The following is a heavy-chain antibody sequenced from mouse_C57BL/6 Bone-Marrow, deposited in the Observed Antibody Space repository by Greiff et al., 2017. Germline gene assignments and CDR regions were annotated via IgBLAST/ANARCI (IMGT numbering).Heavy chain of an antibody. Sequence: QVQLQQPGAELVRPGTSVKLSCKASGYTFTSYWMHWVKQRPGQGLEWIGVIDPSDSYTNYNQKFKGKATLTVDTSSSTAYMPLSSLTSEDSAVYYCARLRAFDYYGSNFDFWGKGTTLTVSS. J-gene: IGHJ2*01. CDR3: ARLRAFDYYGSNFDF. D-gene: IGHD1-1*01. V-gene: IGHV1-59*01. CDR2: IDPSDSYT. CDR1: GYTFTSYW.